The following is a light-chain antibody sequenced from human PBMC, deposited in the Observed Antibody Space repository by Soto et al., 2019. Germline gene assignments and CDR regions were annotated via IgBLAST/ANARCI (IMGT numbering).Light chain of an antibody. V-gene: IGLV1-51*02. J-gene: IGLJ3*02. Sequence: QSVLTQPPSVSAAPGQKVTISCSGSSSNIGSDFVSWYQQLPGTAPQLLIYENNKRPSGIPDRFSGSKSATSATLGITGLQTGDEADYYCAAWDTSLSGGVFGGATKVTVL. CDR1: SSNIGSDF. CDR2: ENN. CDR3: AAWDTSLSGGV.